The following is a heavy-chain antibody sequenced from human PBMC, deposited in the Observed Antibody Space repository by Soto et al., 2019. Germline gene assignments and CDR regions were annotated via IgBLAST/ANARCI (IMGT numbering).Heavy chain of an antibody. CDR3: ARPGSSSSDY. D-gene: IGHD6-6*01. J-gene: IGHJ4*02. CDR1: GYSFTTYW. Sequence: GESLKISGKGSGYSFTTYWIGWVRQMPGKGLEWMGIINPRDSDTRYSPSFQGQVTISADKSINTAYLQWSSLKASDTAMYYCARPGSSSSDYWGQGTLVIVSS. V-gene: IGHV5-51*01. CDR2: INPRDSDT.